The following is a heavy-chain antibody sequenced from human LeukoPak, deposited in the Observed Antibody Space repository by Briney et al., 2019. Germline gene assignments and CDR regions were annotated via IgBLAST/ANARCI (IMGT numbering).Heavy chain of an antibody. D-gene: IGHD3-22*01. CDR2: MYYSGNT. Sequence: SETLSLTCTVSGDAITGSSYYWGWIRQSPGKGLEWIGSMYYSGNTYSNPSLESRVTMSADTSKDQFSLKLNSVSVADTAVYYCARQYFDRTGYYYCDYWGQGTLVIVSS. CDR3: ARQYFDRTGYYYCDY. V-gene: IGHV4-39*01. J-gene: IGHJ4*02. CDR1: GDAITGSSYY.